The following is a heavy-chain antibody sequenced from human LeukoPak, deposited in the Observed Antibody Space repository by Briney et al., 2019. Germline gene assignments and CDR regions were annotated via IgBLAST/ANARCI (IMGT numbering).Heavy chain of an antibody. CDR1: GGTFSSYA. CDR2: IIPIFGTA. Sequence: GASVKVSCKASGGTFSSYAISWVRQAPGQGLEWMGGIIPIFGTANYAQKFQGRVTITADESTSTAYMELSSLRSKDTAVYYCATQRLVVPAATPYYFDYWGQGTLVTVSS. J-gene: IGHJ4*02. V-gene: IGHV1-69*13. D-gene: IGHD2-2*01. CDR3: ATQRLVVPAATPYYFDY.